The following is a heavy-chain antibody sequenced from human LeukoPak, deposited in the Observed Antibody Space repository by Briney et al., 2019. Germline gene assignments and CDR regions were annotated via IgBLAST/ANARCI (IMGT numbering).Heavy chain of an antibody. Sequence: PSETLSLTCTVSGGSISSGGYYWSWIRQPPGKGLEWIGYIYHSGSTHYNPSLKSRVTISVDRSKNQFSLKLSSVTAADTAVYYCARGIAAAGLSHWGQGTLVTVSS. CDR3: ARGIAAAGLSH. CDR1: GGSISSGGYY. V-gene: IGHV4-30-2*01. CDR2: IYHSGST. D-gene: IGHD6-13*01. J-gene: IGHJ4*02.